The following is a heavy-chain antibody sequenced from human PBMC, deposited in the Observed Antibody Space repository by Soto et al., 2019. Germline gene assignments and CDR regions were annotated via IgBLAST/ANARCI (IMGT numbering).Heavy chain of an antibody. J-gene: IGHJ4*02. D-gene: IGHD3-16*01. CDR1: GASMYDYY. CDR2: LHYSGSA. Sequence: QVQLQESGPGLVKPSETLSLTCTVSGASMYDYYGSWIRQSPGKGLEHIGYLHYSGSANYNPSLKSRGTISMDRAKNQVSLDLKSMTAADTATYYCARSGHVFAGVFWGQGILVTVSS. V-gene: IGHV4-59*13. CDR3: ARSGHVFAGVF.